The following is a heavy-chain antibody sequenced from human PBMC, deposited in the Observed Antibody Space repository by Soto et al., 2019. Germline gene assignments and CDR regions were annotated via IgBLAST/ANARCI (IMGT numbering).Heavy chain of an antibody. J-gene: IGHJ4*01. CDR2: VYSSVRT. Sequence: SLTLSLTCTVSGGSITGSYWTWIRQPAGKGLEWIGRVYSSVRTNYNPSLKSRVTMSVDATKNQFSLKLYSVTAADTAVYYCARDVDYNNWVLDYWGHGSLVAVSS. CDR1: GGSITGSY. D-gene: IGHD1-1*01. CDR3: ARDVDYNNWVLDY. V-gene: IGHV4-4*07.